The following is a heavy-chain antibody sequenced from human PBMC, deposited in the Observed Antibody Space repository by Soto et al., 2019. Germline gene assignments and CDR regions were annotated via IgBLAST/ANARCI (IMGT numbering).Heavy chain of an antibody. J-gene: IGHJ4*02. V-gene: IGHV1-46*01. CDR2: INPSGGST. CDR1: GYTFTSYY. D-gene: IGHD3-10*01. CDR3: ARGEYYSSGSYSNLDY. Sequence: ASVKVSCKASGYTFTSYYMHWLRQAPGQGLEWMGIINPSGGSTRYAQKFQGRVTITRDTSTSTVYMELSSLRSDDTAVYYCARGEYYSSGSYSNLDYWGQGTPVTVSS.